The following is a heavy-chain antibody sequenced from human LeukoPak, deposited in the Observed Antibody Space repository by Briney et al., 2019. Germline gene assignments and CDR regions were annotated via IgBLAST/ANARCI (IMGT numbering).Heavy chain of an antibody. CDR1: GFTFSRYW. D-gene: IGHD5-18*01. CDR3: AREGYSYVPGRYFDY. Sequence: GGSLRLYCAASGFTFSRYWMHWVPHAPGKGLVGVSRMKRDMSSTRYAASVKTRFTISRDNTKNTLYLQMNSLRAEDTAVYYCAREGYSYVPGRYFDYWGQGTLVTVSS. V-gene: IGHV3-74*01. CDR2: MKRDMSST. J-gene: IGHJ4*02.